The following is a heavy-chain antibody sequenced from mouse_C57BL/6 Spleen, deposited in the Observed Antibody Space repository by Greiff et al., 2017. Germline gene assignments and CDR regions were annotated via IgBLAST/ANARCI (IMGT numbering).Heavy chain of an antibody. J-gene: IGHJ3*01. D-gene: IGHD1-1*01. Sequence: QVQLQQSGAELVKPGASVKISCKASGYAFSSYWMNWVKQRPGKGLEWIGQIYPGDGDTNYNGKFKGKATLTADKSSSTAYMQLSSLTSEDSAVYSCARVTYYYGSSYGFAYWGQGTLVTVSA. V-gene: IGHV1-80*01. CDR1: GYAFSSYW. CDR3: ARVTYYYGSSYGFAY. CDR2: IYPGDGDT.